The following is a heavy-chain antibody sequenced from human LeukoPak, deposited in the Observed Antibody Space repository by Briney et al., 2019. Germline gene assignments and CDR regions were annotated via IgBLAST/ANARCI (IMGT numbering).Heavy chain of an antibody. Sequence: GASVKVSCKASGYTFANYAMHWVRQAPGQRLEWMGWINPGNGNTKCSQRFQGRVTITRDTSASTAYMELSSLRSEDTAVYYCARSPWNSGWSSDYWGQGTLVTVSS. CDR3: ARSPWNSGWSSDY. V-gene: IGHV1-3*01. J-gene: IGHJ4*02. D-gene: IGHD6-13*01. CDR1: GYTFANYA. CDR2: INPGNGNT.